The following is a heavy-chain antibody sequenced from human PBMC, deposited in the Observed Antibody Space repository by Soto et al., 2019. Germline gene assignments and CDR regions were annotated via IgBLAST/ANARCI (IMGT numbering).Heavy chain of an antibody. CDR1: GFSLSTSGVG. Sequence: QITLKESGPTLVKPTQTLTLTCTFSGFSLSTSGVGVGWIRQPPGKALEWLALIYWDDDKRYSPSLKSRLTIXXDXSXXQVVLTMTNMDPVDTATYYCAHRGSITMTYDAFDIWGQGTMVTVSS. J-gene: IGHJ3*02. V-gene: IGHV2-5*02. D-gene: IGHD3-22*01. CDR2: IYWDDDK. CDR3: AHRGSITMTYDAFDI.